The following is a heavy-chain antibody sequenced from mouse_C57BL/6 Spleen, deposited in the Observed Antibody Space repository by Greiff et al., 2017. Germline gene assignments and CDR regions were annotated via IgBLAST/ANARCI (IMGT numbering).Heavy chain of an antibody. CDR3: ARYYGSSPYWYFEG. V-gene: IGHV2-9-1*01. Sequence: VMLVESGPGLVAPSQSLSITCTVSGFSLTSYALSWVRQPPGKGLELLGVIWTGGGTNYTSALKSRLSISKHNSKSQVFLKMNSLQTDDTARYYCARYYGSSPYWYFEGWGTGTTVTVAS. CDR2: IWTGGGT. D-gene: IGHD1-1*01. CDR1: GFSLTSYA. J-gene: IGHJ1*03.